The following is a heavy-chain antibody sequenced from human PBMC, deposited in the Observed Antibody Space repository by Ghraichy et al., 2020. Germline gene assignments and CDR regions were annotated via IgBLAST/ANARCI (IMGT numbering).Heavy chain of an antibody. D-gene: IGHD5-24*01. CDR1: GFSFSSYS. CDR3: ARVSSPYNYGYYLDH. CDR2: ITGGSSYI. Sequence: GGSLRLSCSASGFSFSSYSMNWVRQAPGKGLEWISYITGGSSYIYYADSVKGRFTISRDNARSSLFLQMNSLRAEDTAMYYCARVSSPYNYGYYLDHWGQGTQLTVPS. V-gene: IGHV3-21*01. J-gene: IGHJ4*02.